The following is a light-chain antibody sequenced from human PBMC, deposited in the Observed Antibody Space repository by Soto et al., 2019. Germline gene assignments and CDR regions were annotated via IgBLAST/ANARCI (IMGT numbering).Light chain of an antibody. CDR2: GAS. CDR3: KQYDNWPLT. CDR1: QSLSNK. J-gene: IGKJ4*01. V-gene: IGKV3-15*01. Sequence: EIVMTQSPATLSLSPGERASLSCRASQSLSNKLAWYQQKPGQAPRLLIYGASTRATDIPVRFSAGGSGTEFTLTIRSLESEDFAVYYCKQYDNWPLTFGGGTKVDSK.